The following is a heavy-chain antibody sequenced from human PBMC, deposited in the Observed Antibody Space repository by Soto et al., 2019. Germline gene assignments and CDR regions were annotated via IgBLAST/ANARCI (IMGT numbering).Heavy chain of an antibody. J-gene: IGHJ4*02. CDR1: GFSLSTARMG. CDR2: IFSNDDK. Sequence: QVTLKESGPVLVKPTETLTLTCTVSGFSLSTARMGVSWIRQPPGKALEWLAHIFSNDDKSYSTSLKSRLSFSKDTSDSQVVLTMTNMDPLDTATYYCARISRNTITTYGPIDYWGQGTLVTVSS. V-gene: IGHV2-26*01. CDR3: ARISRNTITTYGPIDY. D-gene: IGHD4-4*01.